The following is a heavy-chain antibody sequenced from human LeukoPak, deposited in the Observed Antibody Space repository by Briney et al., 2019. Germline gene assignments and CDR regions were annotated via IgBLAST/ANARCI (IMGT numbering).Heavy chain of an antibody. D-gene: IGHD3-22*01. V-gene: IGHV3-30*04. CDR3: ARDRGPDYYDSSVLLGD. CDR2: ISYDGSNK. J-gene: IGHJ4*02. Sequence: QTGGSLRLSCAASGFTFSSYAMHWVRQAPGKGLEWVAVISYDGSNKYYADSVKGRFTISRDNSKNTLYLQMNSLRAEDTAVYYCARDRGPDYYDSSVLLGDWGQGTLVTVSS. CDR1: GFTFSSYA.